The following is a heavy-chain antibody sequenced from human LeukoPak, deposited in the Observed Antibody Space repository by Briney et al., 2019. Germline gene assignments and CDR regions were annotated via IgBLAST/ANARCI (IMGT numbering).Heavy chain of an antibody. CDR2: IWYDGSNK. CDR1: GFIFSSYG. V-gene: IGHV3-33*06. D-gene: IGHD6-19*01. J-gene: IGHJ3*02. CDR3: AKDEIAVAVHDGGAFDI. Sequence: GALRLSCAVSGFIFSSYGMHWVRQAPGKGLEWVAVIWYDGSNKYYADSVKGRFTISRDNSKNTLYLQMNSLRAEDTAVYYCAKDEIAVAVHDGGAFDIWGQGTMVTVSS.